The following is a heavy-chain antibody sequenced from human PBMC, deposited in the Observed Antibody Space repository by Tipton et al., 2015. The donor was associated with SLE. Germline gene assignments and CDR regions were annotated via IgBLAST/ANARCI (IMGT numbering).Heavy chain of an antibody. J-gene: IGHJ2*01. D-gene: IGHD3-10*01. CDR2: VYYGGTT. Sequence: TLSLTCTVSGGSISDYYWSWNRQPPGKGLEWVGYVYYGGTTKYNPSLKSRVTISLDTSMNQFSLKLSSVTAADTAVYYCARDRRGWYFDLWGRGTLVTVSS. V-gene: IGHV4-59*12. CDR3: ARDRRGWYFDL. CDR1: GGSISDYY.